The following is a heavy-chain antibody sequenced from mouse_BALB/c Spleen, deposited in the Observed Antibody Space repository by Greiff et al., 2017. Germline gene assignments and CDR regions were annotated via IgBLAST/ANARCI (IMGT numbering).Heavy chain of an antibody. CDR1: GYTFSSYW. CDR2: IIPGSGCT. V-gene: IGHV1-9*01. Sequence: QVQLQQSGAELMKPGASVKISCKATGYTFSSYWISWVKQRPGHGLEWIGEIIPGSGCTNYNEKFKGKATFTADTSSNTAYMQLSSLTSEDSAVYYCARWYYGDFDYWGQGTTLTVSS. CDR3: ARWYYGDFDY. J-gene: IGHJ2*01. D-gene: IGHD1-2*01.